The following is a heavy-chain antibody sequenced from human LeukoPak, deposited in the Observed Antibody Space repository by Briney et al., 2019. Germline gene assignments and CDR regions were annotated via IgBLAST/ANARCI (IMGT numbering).Heavy chain of an antibody. V-gene: IGHV3-21*04. CDR3: AIGSSAWYYFDN. CDR2: ISSSSAYI. D-gene: IGHD6-19*01. CDR1: GFTFSTYS. Sequence: PGGSLRLSCAASGFTFSTYSMNWVRQAPGKGLEWVSSISSSSAYIYYADSVKGRFTISRDNAKNSLYLQMNSLRAEDSAVYYCAIGSSAWYYFDNWGQGTLVTVSS. J-gene: IGHJ4*02.